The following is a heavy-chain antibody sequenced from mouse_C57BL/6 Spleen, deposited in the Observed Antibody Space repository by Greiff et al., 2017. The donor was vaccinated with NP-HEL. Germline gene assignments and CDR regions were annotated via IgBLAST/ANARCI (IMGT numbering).Heavy chain of an antibody. Sequence: QVQLQQSGPELVKPGASVTLSCKASGYTFTSYDINWVKQRPGQGLEWIGWIYPRDGSTKYNEKFKGKATLTVDTSSSTAYMELHSLTTEESAVYFGARRISYDYDWRYYFDYWGQGTTLTVSS. CDR1: GYTFTSYD. V-gene: IGHV1-85*01. CDR2: IYPRDGST. D-gene: IGHD2-4*01. J-gene: IGHJ2*01. CDR3: ARRISYDYDWRYYFDY.